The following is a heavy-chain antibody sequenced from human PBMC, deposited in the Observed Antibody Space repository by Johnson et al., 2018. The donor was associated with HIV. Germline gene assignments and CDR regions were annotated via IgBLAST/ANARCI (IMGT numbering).Heavy chain of an antibody. J-gene: IGHJ3*02. D-gene: IGHD7-27*01. CDR1: GFTFSSNY. Sequence: VQLVESGGGLVQPGGSLRLSCAASGFTFSSNYMSWVRQAPGKGLEWVSGFYRNGGSTGYAASVKGRFTISRDNAKNSLYLQMNSLTVEDSALYYCARDPTTQNSRLTGDFGSFDIWGQGTMVTVSS. V-gene: IGHV3-20*04. CDR3: ARDPTTQNSRLTGDFGSFDI. CDR2: FYRNGGST.